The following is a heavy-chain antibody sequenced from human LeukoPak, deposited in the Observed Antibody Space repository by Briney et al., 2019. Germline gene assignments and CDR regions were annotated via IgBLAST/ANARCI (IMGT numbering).Heavy chain of an antibody. Sequence: PSETLSLTCTVSGDSINSRSYYWGWIRQPPGKGLEWIGRIYYSGITYYNPSLKSRVTISVDTSENQFSLRLISVTAADTAVYYCARHFPHMDYSGWKQAWFDPWGQGTLVTVSS. CDR1: GDSINSRSYY. D-gene: IGHD6-19*01. CDR3: ARHFPHMDYSGWKQAWFDP. J-gene: IGHJ5*02. V-gene: IGHV4-39*01. CDR2: IYYSGIT.